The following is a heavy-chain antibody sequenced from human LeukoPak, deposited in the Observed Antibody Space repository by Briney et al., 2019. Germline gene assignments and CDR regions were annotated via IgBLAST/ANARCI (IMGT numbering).Heavy chain of an antibody. J-gene: IGHJ4*02. CDR2: ISGSSSFI. V-gene: IGHV3-21*01. CDR1: GFTFSTYT. CDR3: ARDAGGIAAAGHFDY. Sequence: GGSLRLSCAASGFTFSTYTMNWVRQAPGKGLEWASSISGSSSFIYYADSVKGRITISRDNARNSVFLQMNSLRAEDTAVYYCARDAGGIAAAGHFDYWGQGTLVSVSS. D-gene: IGHD6-13*01.